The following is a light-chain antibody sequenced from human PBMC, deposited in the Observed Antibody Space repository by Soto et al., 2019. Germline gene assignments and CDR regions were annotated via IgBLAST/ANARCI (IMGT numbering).Light chain of an antibody. CDR1: QGSSNY. CDR3: QKYNSGPWT. Sequence: DIPMTQSPSSLSASVGDRATITCRASQGSSNYLAWYQQKPGKVPKLLIYAASTLHSGVPSRFSGGGSGTDFTLTITSLQPEDVATYYCQKYNSGPWTFGQGTKVEIK. CDR2: AAS. V-gene: IGKV1-27*01. J-gene: IGKJ1*01.